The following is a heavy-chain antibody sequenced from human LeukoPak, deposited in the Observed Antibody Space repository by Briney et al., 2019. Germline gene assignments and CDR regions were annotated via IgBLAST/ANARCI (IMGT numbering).Heavy chain of an antibody. CDR1: GYTLTELS. V-gene: IGHV1-24*01. J-gene: IGHJ5*01. CDR2: FDPEDGET. CDR3: ATGHYGSGSYANWFDS. Sequence: ASVKVSCKVSGYTLTELSMHWVRQAPGKGLEWMGGFDPEDGETIYAQKFQGRVTMTEDTSTDTAYMELSSLRSEDTAVYYCATGHYGSGSYANWFDSWGQGTLVTVSS. D-gene: IGHD3-10*01.